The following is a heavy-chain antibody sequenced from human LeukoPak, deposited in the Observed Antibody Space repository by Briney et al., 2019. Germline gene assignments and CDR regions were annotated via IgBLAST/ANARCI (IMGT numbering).Heavy chain of an antibody. V-gene: IGHV1-8*01. CDR1: GYTFTSYD. D-gene: IGHD3-10*01. CDR3: ARALYYYGSGTPLGDYGMDV. Sequence: GASVKVSCKASGYTFTSYDINWVRQATGQGLEWMGWMNPNSGNTGYAQKFQGRVTMTGNTSISTAYMELSSLRSEDTAVYYCARALYYYGSGTPLGDYGMDVWGQGTTVTVSS. CDR2: MNPNSGNT. J-gene: IGHJ6*02.